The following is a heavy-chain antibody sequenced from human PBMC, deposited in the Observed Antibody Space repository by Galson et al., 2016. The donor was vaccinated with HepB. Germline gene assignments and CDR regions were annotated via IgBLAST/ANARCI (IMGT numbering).Heavy chain of an antibody. CDR1: GGSFSGYH. CDR2: ITPSGST. V-gene: IGHV4-34*01. Sequence: SLTCAVYGGSFSGYHWTWIRQTPGQGPEWIGEITPSGSTDYNPSLKTRVTISVDTSRKQFSLRLTSVTAADTAVYYCARGGLAVAGTLWWGPTQRHYSDLDVWGQGTTVTVSS. J-gene: IGHJ6*02. D-gene: IGHD6-19*01. CDR3: ARGGLAVAGTLWWGPTQRHYSDLDV.